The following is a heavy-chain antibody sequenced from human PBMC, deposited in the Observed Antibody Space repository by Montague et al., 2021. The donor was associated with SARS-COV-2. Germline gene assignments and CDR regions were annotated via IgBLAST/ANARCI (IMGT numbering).Heavy chain of an antibody. Sequence: TLSLTCTVSGGSISSGYFYWSWTRQPAGKGLEWIGRIRTTGHTDYNSSLESRVFMSVDTSTNQFSLSLTSVTAADTAVYFCARFGSGTLEFDLWGQGTLVTVSS. V-gene: IGHV4-61*02. D-gene: IGHD1-26*01. CDR1: GGSISSGYFY. CDR2: IRTTGHT. J-gene: IGHJ4*02. CDR3: ARFGSGTLEFDL.